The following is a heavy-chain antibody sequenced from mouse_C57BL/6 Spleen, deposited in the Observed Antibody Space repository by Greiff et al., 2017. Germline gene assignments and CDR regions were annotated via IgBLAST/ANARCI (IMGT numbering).Heavy chain of an antibody. D-gene: IGHD1-1*01. Sequence: VQLQQPGAELVRPGSSVKLSCKASGYTFTSYWMHWVKQRPIQGLEWIGNIDPSDSETHYNQKFKDKATLTVDKSSSTAYMQLCSLTSEDSAVYYCARYGYGSSYPYYFDYWGQGTTLTVSS. V-gene: IGHV1-52*01. CDR3: ARYGYGSSYPYYFDY. CDR2: IDPSDSET. J-gene: IGHJ2*01. CDR1: GYTFTSYW.